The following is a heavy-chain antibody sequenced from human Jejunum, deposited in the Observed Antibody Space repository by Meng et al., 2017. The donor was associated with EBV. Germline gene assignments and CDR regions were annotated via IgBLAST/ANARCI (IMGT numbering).Heavy chain of an antibody. V-gene: IGHV1-46*01. J-gene: IGHJ4*02. CDR3: AREGPRTYYFDY. Sequence: QVQLVQSGAGEKTPXXXXXXXWKASGYTFTSYYVHWMRQAPGQGLEWMGIINVSGGDTKYAQSFRGRVTMTRDMSTSTVYMELSSLRSEDTTVYYCAREGPRTYYFDYWGQGTLVTVSS. CDR2: INVSGGDT. CDR1: GYTFTSYY. D-gene: IGHD1-1*01.